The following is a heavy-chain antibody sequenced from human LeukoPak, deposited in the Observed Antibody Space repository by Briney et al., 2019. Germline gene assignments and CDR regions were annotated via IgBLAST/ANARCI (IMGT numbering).Heavy chain of an antibody. D-gene: IGHD5-18*01. Sequence: GGSLRLSCVASGFTFSDYYMSWIRQAPGKGLEWVSYISSSGSTIYYADSVKGRFTISRDNAKNSLYLQMNSLRAEDTAVYYCVRDQPIGYSNGYPFDYWGQGTLVTVSS. J-gene: IGHJ4*02. CDR2: ISSSGSTI. CDR3: VRDQPIGYSNGYPFDY. CDR1: GFTFSDYY. V-gene: IGHV3-11*04.